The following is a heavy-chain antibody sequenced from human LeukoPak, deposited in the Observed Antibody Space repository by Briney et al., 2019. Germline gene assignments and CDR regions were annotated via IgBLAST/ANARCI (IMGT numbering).Heavy chain of an antibody. D-gene: IGHD1-26*01. J-gene: IGHJ4*02. V-gene: IGHV4-4*07. CDR2: IYTTGTT. CDR3: GRQGYTATYYFLDY. Sequence: SETLSLTCTVSSGSISSYDWGWVRQPPGKGLEWIGRIYTTGTTHYNPSLKSRVTMSIDTSTNQFSLNLRSMTAADTAVYFCGRQGYTATYYFLDYWSQGTLVAVS. CDR1: SGSISSYD.